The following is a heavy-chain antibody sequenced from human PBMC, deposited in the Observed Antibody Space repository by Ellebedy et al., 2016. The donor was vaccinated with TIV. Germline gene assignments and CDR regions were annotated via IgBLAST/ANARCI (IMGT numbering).Heavy chain of an antibody. CDR2: IIPILGKA. CDR3: ARVGNYYGGNPSYYFDY. J-gene: IGHJ4*02. V-gene: IGHV1-69*10. CDR1: GNTFINYG. D-gene: IGHD4-23*01. Sequence: AASVKVSCKASGNTFINYGISWVRQAPGQGLEWMGGIIPILGKANYAQKFQGRVTITADESTYTAYMELSSLRSEDTAVYYCARVGNYYGGNPSYYFDYWGQGTLVTVSS.